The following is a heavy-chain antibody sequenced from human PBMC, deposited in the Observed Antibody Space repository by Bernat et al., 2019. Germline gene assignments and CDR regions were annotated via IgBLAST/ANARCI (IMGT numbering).Heavy chain of an antibody. CDR2: IYYSGST. CDR1: GGSMSPYY. Sequence: VQLQESGPGLVRPSETLSLTCTVSGGSMSPYYWTWIRKPPGKGLGRIGNIYYSGSTNYNPTLTSRITISVDTSKNQFYLKLSFVTAADSAVYYCARGRSEADVWGQGTTVTVSS. CDR3: ARGRSEADV. V-gene: IGHV4-59*01. J-gene: IGHJ6*02.